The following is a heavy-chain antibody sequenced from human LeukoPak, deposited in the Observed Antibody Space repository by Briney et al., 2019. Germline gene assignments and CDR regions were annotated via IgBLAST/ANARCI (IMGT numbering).Heavy chain of an antibody. J-gene: IGHJ4*02. CDR3: AREGYCSSTSCYSPGSPLDY. V-gene: IGHV3-33*01. CDR2: IWYDGSNK. Sequence: GGSLRLSCAASGFTLSSYGMHWVRQAPGKGLEWVAVIWYDGSNKYYADSVKGRFTISRDNSKNTLYLQMNSLRAEDTAVYYCAREGYCSSTSCYSPGSPLDYWGQGTLVTVSS. CDR1: GFTLSSYG. D-gene: IGHD2-2*02.